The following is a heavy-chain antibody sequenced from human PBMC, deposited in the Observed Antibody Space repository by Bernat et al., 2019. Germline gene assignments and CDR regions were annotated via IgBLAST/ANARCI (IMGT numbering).Heavy chain of an antibody. CDR3: ASGKWIQRGYDAFDI. CDR2: IWYDGSNK. CDR1: GFTFSSYG. V-gene: IGHV3-33*01. J-gene: IGHJ3*02. Sequence: QVQLVESGGGVVQPGRSLRLSCAASGFTFSSYGMHWVRQAPGKGLEWVAAIWYDGSNKYYAYSVKGRFTISRDNSKNTLYLQMNSLRAEDTAVYYCASGKWIQRGYDAFDIWGQGTMVTVSS. D-gene: IGHD5-18*01.